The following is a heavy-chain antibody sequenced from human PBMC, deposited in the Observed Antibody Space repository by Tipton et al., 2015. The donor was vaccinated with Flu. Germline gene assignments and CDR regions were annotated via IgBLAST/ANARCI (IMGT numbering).Heavy chain of an antibody. J-gene: IGHJ4*02. CDR3: ARNAVGVFAY. CDR1: GGSISSGGYY. D-gene: IGHD4-23*01. Sequence: TLSLTCTVSGGSISSGGYYWSWIRQHPGKGLEWIGYIYYSGSTYYNPSLKSRVTISVDTSKNQFSLKLSSVTAADTAVYYCARNAVGVFAYWGQGTLVTVSS. V-gene: IGHV4-31*03. CDR2: IYYSGST.